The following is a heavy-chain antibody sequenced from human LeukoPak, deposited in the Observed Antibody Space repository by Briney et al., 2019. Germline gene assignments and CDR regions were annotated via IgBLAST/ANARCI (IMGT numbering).Heavy chain of an antibody. CDR3: ARDGCSGGNCHNFRY. D-gene: IGHD2-15*01. V-gene: IGHV3-30-3*01. CDR1: GFPFSSYT. J-gene: IGHJ4*02. Sequence: PGRSLSLSCAASGFPFSSYTMHWVRQAPGKGLEGVAIISYDGSNKYYADSVKGRFTISRDNSKNTLYLQMNSLRAEDTAVYYCARDGCSGGNCHNFRYWGQGTLVTVSS. CDR2: ISYDGSNK.